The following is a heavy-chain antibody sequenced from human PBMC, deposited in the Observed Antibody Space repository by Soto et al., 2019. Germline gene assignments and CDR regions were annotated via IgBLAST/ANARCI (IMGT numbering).Heavy chain of an antibody. Sequence: ASVEVSCEASGGTFSSYAISWVRQAPGQGLEWMGGIIPIFGTANYAQKFQGRVTITADKPTSTAYMELSSLRSEDTAVYYCARDRHIVVVTASLDYYYGMDVWGQGTTVTVSS. D-gene: IGHD2-21*02. CDR1: GGTFSSYA. V-gene: IGHV1-69*06. J-gene: IGHJ6*02. CDR2: IIPIFGTA. CDR3: ARDRHIVVVTASLDYYYGMDV.